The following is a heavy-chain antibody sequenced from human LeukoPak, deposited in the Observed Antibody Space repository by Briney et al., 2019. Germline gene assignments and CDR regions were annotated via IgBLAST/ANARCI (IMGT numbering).Heavy chain of an antibody. D-gene: IGHD3-22*01. CDR3: ARSFAYYYYDNSGTWDAFDI. CDR2: IYYSGNT. CDR1: GGSISSYY. Sequence: SETLSLTCTVSGGSISSYYWSWIRQPPGKGLEWIEYIYYSGNTNYNPSLKSRVTISVDTSKNQFSLRLTSVTAADTAVYYCARSFAYYYYDNSGTWDAFDIWGQGTMVTVSS. V-gene: IGHV4-59*01. J-gene: IGHJ3*02.